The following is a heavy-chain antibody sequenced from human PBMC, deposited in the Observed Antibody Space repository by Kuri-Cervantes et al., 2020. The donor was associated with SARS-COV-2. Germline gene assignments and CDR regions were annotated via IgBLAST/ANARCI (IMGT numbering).Heavy chain of an antibody. J-gene: IGHJ4*02. Sequence: GESLKISCAASGFTFSSYAMHWVRQAPGKGLEWVAVISYDGSNKYYADSVKGRFTISRDNSKNTLYLQMNSLRAEDTAVYYCAREHPYSGSYYAPFDYWGQGTLVTVPS. CDR2: ISYDGSNK. V-gene: IGHV3-30-3*01. D-gene: IGHD1-26*01. CDR3: AREHPYSGSYYAPFDY. CDR1: GFTFSSYA.